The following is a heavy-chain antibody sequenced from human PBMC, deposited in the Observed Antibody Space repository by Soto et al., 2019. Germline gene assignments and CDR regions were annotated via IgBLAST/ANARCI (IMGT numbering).Heavy chain of an antibody. CDR2: MNPNSGNT. D-gene: IGHD5-18*01. CDR3: ARIRLRLRSMDV. V-gene: IGHV1-8*01. CDR1: GYTFTSYD. Sequence: ASVKVSCKASGYTFTSYDINWVRQATGQGLEWMGWMNPNSGNTGYAQKFQGRDTMNRNTSISTAYMEMSSLRSEDTAVYYCARIRLRLRSMDVWGQGTTVTVSS. J-gene: IGHJ6*02.